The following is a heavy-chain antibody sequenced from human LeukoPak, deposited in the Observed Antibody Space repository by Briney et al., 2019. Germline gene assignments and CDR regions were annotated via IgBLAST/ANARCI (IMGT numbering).Heavy chain of an antibody. CDR3: ARDLPEAGGMDV. J-gene: IGHJ6*02. CDR1: GGSISSYY. Sequence: ASETPSLTCTVSGGSISSYYWSWIRQPPGKGLEWIGYIYYSGSTNYNPSLKSRVTISVDTSKNQFSLKLSSVTAADTAVYYCARDLPEAGGMDVWGQGTTVTVSS. V-gene: IGHV4-59*01. D-gene: IGHD6-13*01. CDR2: IYYSGST.